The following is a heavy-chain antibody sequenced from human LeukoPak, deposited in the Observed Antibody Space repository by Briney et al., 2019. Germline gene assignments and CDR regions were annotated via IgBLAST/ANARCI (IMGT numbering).Heavy chain of an antibody. J-gene: IGHJ4*01. CDR3: VKGSRLRRLDY. CDR1: GFTFSSYW. V-gene: IGHV3-7*03. CDR2: IKQDGSEK. Sequence: GGSLRLSCAASGFTFSSYWMSWVRQAPGKGLEWVANIKQDGSEKYYVDSVRGRFTISRDNSKNSLYLQMKSLTTDDTAFYYCVKGSRLRRLDYWGQGTLVTVSS. D-gene: IGHD4-17*01.